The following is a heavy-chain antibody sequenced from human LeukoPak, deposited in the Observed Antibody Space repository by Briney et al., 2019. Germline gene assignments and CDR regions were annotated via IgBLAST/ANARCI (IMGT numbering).Heavy chain of an antibody. Sequence: SETLPLTCAVSGGSISSGGYSWSWIRQPPGKGLEWIGYIYHSGSTYYNPSLKSRVTISVDRSKNQFSLKLSSVTAADTAVYYCARGGDYPTGWFDPWGQGTLVTVSS. CDR3: ARGGDYPTGWFDP. CDR2: IYHSGST. V-gene: IGHV4-30-2*01. CDR1: GGSISSGGYS. D-gene: IGHD4-17*01. J-gene: IGHJ5*02.